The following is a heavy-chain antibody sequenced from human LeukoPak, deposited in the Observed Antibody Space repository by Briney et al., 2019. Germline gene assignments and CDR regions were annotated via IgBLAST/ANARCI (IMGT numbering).Heavy chain of an antibody. J-gene: IGHJ6*03. V-gene: IGHV3-21*01. Sequence: AGGSLRLSCAASGFTFSSYSMNWVRQAPGKGLEWVSPISSSSSYIYYADSVKGRFTISRDNAKNSLYLQMNSLRAEDTAVYYCAKGGGYEAQYYYYYLDVWGKGTTVTISS. D-gene: IGHD5-12*01. CDR3: AKGGGYEAQYYYYYLDV. CDR2: ISSSSSYI. CDR1: GFTFSSYS.